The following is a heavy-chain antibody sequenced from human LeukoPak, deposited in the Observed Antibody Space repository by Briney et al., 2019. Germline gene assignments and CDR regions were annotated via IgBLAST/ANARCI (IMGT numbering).Heavy chain of an antibody. CDR1: GGSISSYY. D-gene: IGHD1-20*01. CDR2: IYYSGST. J-gene: IGHJ4*02. V-gene: IGHV4-59*01. CDR3: ARAYNWNDGLDY. Sequence: SETLSLTCTVSGGSISSYYWSWIRQPSGKGLEWIGYIYYSGSTNYNPSLKSRVTISVDTSKNQFSLKLSSVTAADTAVYYCARAYNWNDGLDYWGQGTLVTVSS.